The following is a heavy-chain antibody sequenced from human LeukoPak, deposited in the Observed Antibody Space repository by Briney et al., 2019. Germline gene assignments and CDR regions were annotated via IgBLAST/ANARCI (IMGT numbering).Heavy chain of an antibody. J-gene: IGHJ4*02. CDR1: GGSISSYY. CDR2: IYTSGST. Sequence: SETLSLTCTVSGGSISSYYWSWIRQPAGKGLEWIGRIYTSGSTNYNPSLKSRVTMSVDTSKNQFSLKLSSVTAADTAVYYCARIGYSGYDPYYFDYWGQGTLVTVSS. V-gene: IGHV4-4*07. CDR3: ARIGYSGYDPYYFDY. D-gene: IGHD5-12*01.